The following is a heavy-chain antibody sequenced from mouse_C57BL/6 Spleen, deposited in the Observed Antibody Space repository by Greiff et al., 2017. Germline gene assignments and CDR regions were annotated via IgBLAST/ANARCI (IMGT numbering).Heavy chain of an antibody. CDR2: IYPGNGNT. D-gene: IGHD1-1*01. CDR3: ARGATVVDWYFAV. Sequence: QVQLQQSGAELVRPGASVKLSCKASGYTFTDYYINWVKQRPGQGLEWIARIYPGNGNTYYNEKFKGKATLTAEKSSSTAYMQLSSLTSEDSAVYFCARGATVVDWYFAVWGTGTTVTVSS. CDR1: GYTFTDYY. V-gene: IGHV1-76*01. J-gene: IGHJ1*03.